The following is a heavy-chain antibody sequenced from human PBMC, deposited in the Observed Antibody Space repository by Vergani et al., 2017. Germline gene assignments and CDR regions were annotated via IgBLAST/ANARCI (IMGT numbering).Heavy chain of an antibody. CDR3: VKDAGGDETVFDS. CDR2: LTGGGGST. V-gene: IGHV3-23*01. Sequence: EVQLLESGGGLKQPGGSVRLSCAASGFTFSTYAMPWVRQAPGKGLEWVSALTGGGGSTYYADSFKGRFIISRDNSRDTLYLQMNSLRPEDTATYYCVKDAGGDETVFDSWGQGTLVTVSS. CDR1: GFTFSTYA. J-gene: IGHJ4*02. D-gene: IGHD3-16*01.